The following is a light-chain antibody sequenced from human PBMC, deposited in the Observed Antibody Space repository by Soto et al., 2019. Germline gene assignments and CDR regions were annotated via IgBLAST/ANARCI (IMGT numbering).Light chain of an antibody. CDR3: QQYNSYSWT. V-gene: IGKV1-5*01. J-gene: IGKJ1*01. Sequence: DLQMTQSPSTLSASVGDRVTITCRSSQSISTWLAWYQQKPGKAPKLLIYDASSLESGVPSRFSGSGSGTEFTLTISSLQPDDFATYYCQQYNSYSWTFGHGTKVEIK. CDR2: DAS. CDR1: QSISTW.